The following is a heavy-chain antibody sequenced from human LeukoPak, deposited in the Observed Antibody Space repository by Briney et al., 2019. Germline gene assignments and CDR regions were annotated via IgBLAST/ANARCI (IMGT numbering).Heavy chain of an antibody. V-gene: IGHV4-61*02. Sequence: SQTLSLTCTVSGGSISSGSYYWGWIRQPAGKGLEWIGRIYTNGSTNYNPSLKSRVTISVDTSKNQFSLKLSSVTAADTAVYYCAREGYCSGASCYPYYYYYYMDVWGKGTTVTASS. CDR2: IYTNGST. CDR1: GGSISSGSYY. CDR3: AREGYCSGASCYPYYYYYYMDV. J-gene: IGHJ6*03. D-gene: IGHD2-15*01.